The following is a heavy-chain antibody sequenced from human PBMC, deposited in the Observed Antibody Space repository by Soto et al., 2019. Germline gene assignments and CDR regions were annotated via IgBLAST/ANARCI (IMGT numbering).Heavy chain of an antibody. D-gene: IGHD2-21*02. CDR2: IYSGGGT. CDR1: GFTFGDYA. J-gene: IGHJ6*02. V-gene: IGHV3-66*01. Sequence: HPGGSLRLSCTASGFTFGDYAMSWFRQAPGKGLEWVSVIYSGGGTDYADSVKGRFTISRDNSKNTVYLQMNSLRGEDTAVYYCARGGCGGDCYYYYGMDVWGQGTTVTVSS. CDR3: ARGGCGGDCYYYYGMDV.